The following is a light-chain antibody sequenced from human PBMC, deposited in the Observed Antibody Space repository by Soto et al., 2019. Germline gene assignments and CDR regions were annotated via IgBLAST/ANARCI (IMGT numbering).Light chain of an antibody. J-gene: IGKJ1*01. Sequence: IQVPQSPSTLSASLRDRFTITCRASQSISSWLAWYQQKPGKAPKLLIYKASILESGVPSRFSGSGSGTEFTLTISSLQPDDFATYYCQHYNNYPWTFGQGTKVDIK. CDR1: QSISSW. V-gene: IGKV1-5*03. CDR3: QHYNNYPWT. CDR2: KAS.